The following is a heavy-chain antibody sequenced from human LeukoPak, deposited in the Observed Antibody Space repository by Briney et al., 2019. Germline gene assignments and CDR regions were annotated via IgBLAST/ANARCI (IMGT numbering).Heavy chain of an antibody. D-gene: IGHD1-26*01. CDR1: GFTFSKYA. J-gene: IGHJ3*02. CDR2: IKSKTDGGTT. Sequence: PGGSLRLSCAASGFTFSKYAMTWVRQAPGKGLEWVGRIKSKTDGGTTDYAAPVKGRFTISRDDSKNTLYLQMNSLKTEDTAVYYCTTVFSLNIVGAIRAFDIWGQGTMVTVSS. CDR3: TTVFSLNIVGAIRAFDI. V-gene: IGHV3-15*01.